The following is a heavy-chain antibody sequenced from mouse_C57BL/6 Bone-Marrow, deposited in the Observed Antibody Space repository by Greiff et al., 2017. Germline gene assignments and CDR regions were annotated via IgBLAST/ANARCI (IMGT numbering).Heavy chain of an antibody. CDR2: IDPENGDT. Sequence: EVQLQQSGAELVRPGASVKLSCTASGFNIKDDYMHWVKQRPEQGLEWIGWIDPENGDTEYASKFQGKATIPADTSSNTAYLQLRSLTSEDTAVYYCTSITTVPFDYWGQGTTLTVSS. D-gene: IGHD1-1*01. CDR1: GFNIKDDY. J-gene: IGHJ2*01. V-gene: IGHV14-4*01. CDR3: TSITTVPFDY.